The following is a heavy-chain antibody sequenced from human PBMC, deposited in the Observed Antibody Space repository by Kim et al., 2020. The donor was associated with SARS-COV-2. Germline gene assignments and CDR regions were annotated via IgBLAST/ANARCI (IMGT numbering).Heavy chain of an antibody. CDR3: VREIVQFRAYGGFDM. J-gene: IGHJ3*02. D-gene: IGHD3-10*01. V-gene: IGHV3-66*01. Sequence: GGSLRLSCAASGFIVSSNYMSWVRRAPGKGLEWVSIIYCGGNTYYTDSLKGRVTISGGNSKNTLNLQKNNLRAEDTALYYCVREIVQFRAYGGFDMWGQGAMVTGSS. CDR2: IYCGGNT. CDR1: GFIVSSNY.